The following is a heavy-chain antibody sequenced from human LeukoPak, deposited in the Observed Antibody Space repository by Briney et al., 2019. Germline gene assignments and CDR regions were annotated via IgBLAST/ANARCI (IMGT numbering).Heavy chain of an antibody. J-gene: IGHJ4*02. CDR1: GYTFTSYG. Sequence: ASVKVSCKASGYTFTSYGISWVRQAPGQGLEWMGWISAYNGNTNYAQKLQGRVTMTTDTSTSTAYMELRSLRSDDTAVYYCARPYYDILTGYYCFDYWGQGTLVTVSS. V-gene: IGHV1-18*01. CDR2: ISAYNGNT. D-gene: IGHD3-9*01. CDR3: ARPYYDILTGYYCFDY.